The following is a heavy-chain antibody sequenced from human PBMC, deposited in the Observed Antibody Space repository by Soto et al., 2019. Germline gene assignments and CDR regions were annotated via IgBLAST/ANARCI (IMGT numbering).Heavy chain of an antibody. V-gene: IGHV1-69*01. D-gene: IGHD6-19*01. J-gene: IGHJ4*02. CDR3: ARNPIAVAQYDSAF. Sequence: GLEWMGGIITIFGIANYAQKFQGRVTITADEYTSTAYMELSSLRSEDTAVYYCARNPIAVAQYDSAFWRQGTLVIVSS. CDR2: IITIFGIA.